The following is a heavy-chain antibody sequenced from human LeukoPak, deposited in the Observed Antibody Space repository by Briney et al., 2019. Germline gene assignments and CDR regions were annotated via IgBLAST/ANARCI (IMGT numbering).Heavy chain of an antibody. CDR2: IKQDGSEK. CDR3: ARVEASGYDYGAFDY. J-gene: IGHJ4*02. D-gene: IGHD5-12*01. V-gene: IGHV3-7*01. Sequence: GGSLRLSCAASGFTFNRYWMSWVRQAPGKGLEWVANIKQDGSEKYYVDSVKGRFTISRHNAKNSLYLQMNSLRAEDTAVYYCARVEASGYDYGAFDYWGQGTLVTVSS. CDR1: GFTFNRYW.